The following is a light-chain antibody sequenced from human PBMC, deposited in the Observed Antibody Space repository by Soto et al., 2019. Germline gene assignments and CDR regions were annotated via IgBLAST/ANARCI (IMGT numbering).Light chain of an antibody. CDR3: QLYDNLPYT. Sequence: DIQMTQSPSSLSAAVGDRVTITCQASQDISNHLNWYQQKPGKAPKPLIYDASNLETGVPSRFSGSGSGTDFNLTIRRLQPEDAATYCCQLYDNLPYTFGQGTKLEIK. V-gene: IGKV1-33*01. CDR1: QDISNH. CDR2: DAS. J-gene: IGKJ2*01.